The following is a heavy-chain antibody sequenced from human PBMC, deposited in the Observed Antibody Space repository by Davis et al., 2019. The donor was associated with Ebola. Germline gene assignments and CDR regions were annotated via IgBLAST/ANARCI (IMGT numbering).Heavy chain of an antibody. Sequence: SVKVSCKASGGTFSSFAYSWVRQAPGQGLEWMGGIIPIFGTPDNAQKFQGRLTITADESTSTVYMEPSSLRSEDTAVYYCATEYDWNDGDAFDMWGQGTMVIVSS. D-gene: IGHD1-1*01. V-gene: IGHV1-69*13. CDR1: GGTFSSFA. CDR3: ATEYDWNDGDAFDM. J-gene: IGHJ3*02. CDR2: IIPIFGTP.